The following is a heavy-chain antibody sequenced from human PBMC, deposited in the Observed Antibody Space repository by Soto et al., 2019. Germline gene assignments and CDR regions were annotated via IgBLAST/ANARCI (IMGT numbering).Heavy chain of an antibody. CDR2: IYDSGST. Sequence: SETLSLTCTVSGGSITSGGYYWSWIRQHPGKGLEWLGYIYDSGSTFYNPSLKSRITLSVDTSKNQFSLKLSSVTVADTAVYFCARQQAGYFYGIDYWGQGTLVTVSS. J-gene: IGHJ4*02. CDR1: GGSITSGGYY. D-gene: IGHD3-10*01. CDR3: ARQQAGYFYGIDY. V-gene: IGHV4-31*03.